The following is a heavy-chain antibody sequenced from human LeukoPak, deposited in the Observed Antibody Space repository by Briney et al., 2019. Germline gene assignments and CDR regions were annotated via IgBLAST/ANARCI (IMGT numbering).Heavy chain of an antibody. CDR1: GFSFCDYT. V-gene: IGHV3-9*03. CDR2: MAWNNGNI. Sequence: PGGSLRLSCAASGFSFCDYTMHWVRQPPGKGLEWVAGMAWNNGNIAYADSVKGRFTISRDNAKSFLQLQMSSLGAEDMAFYYSAKEWGLLAERQFDSWGQGTLVTVSS. D-gene: IGHD3-16*01. CDR3: AKEWGLLAERQFDS. J-gene: IGHJ4*02.